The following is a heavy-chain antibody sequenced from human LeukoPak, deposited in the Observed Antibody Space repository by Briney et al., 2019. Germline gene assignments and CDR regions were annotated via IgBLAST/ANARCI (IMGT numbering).Heavy chain of an antibody. J-gene: IGHJ5*02. CDR3: ARSPYYDYVWGSYPLEA. V-gene: IGHV1-2*02. CDR1: GYTFTDYY. D-gene: IGHD3-16*02. Sequence: ASVKVSCKAPGYTFTDYYIHWVRQAPGQGLEWMGWINPNSDYTFYAQKFQGRVTLTRDTSISTAYMELSRLRSDDTAVYYCARSPYYDYVWGSYPLEAWGQGTLVTVSS. CDR2: INPNSDYT.